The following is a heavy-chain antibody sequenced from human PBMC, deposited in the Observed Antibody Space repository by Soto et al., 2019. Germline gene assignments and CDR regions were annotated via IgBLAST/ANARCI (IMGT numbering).Heavy chain of an antibody. CDR1: GFSLTTSGVG. V-gene: IGHV2-5*02. J-gene: IGHJ4*02. Sequence: QITLNESGPTVVRPTETLTLTCRFSGFSLTTSGVGVGWIRQSPGKAPEWLALIYWDDDTRYSASLKSKLTITKDSSKTKVVLTVSDLDPTDTATYYCAHRVLRTVFGLVTTTAIYFDFWGQGTPVAVSS. D-gene: IGHD3-3*01. CDR3: AHRVLRTVFGLVTTTAIYFDF. CDR2: IYWDDDT.